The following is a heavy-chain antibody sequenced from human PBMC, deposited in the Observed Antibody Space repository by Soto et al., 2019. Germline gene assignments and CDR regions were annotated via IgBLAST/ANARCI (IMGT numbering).Heavy chain of an antibody. Sequence: QVQLVQSGAAVKKPGSSVKVSCKASGGTFSSYAISWVRQAPGQGLEWMGGIIPIFGTANYAQKFQGRVTITADESTSTAYMELSSLRSEDTAVYYCARDPYCSSTSCPPYYYGMDVWGQGTTVTVSS. J-gene: IGHJ6*02. CDR1: GGTFSSYA. CDR3: ARDPYCSSTSCPPYYYGMDV. CDR2: IIPIFGTA. D-gene: IGHD2-2*01. V-gene: IGHV1-69*01.